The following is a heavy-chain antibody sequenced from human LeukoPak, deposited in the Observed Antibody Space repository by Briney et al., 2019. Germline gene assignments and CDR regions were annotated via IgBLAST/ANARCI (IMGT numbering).Heavy chain of an antibody. CDR2: ISSFSTYL. J-gene: IGHJ4*02. CDR1: GFTFSSYS. D-gene: IGHD4-17*01. Sequence: GGSLRLSCAASGFTFSSYSMNWVRQAPGKGLEWVSSISSFSTYLYYADSVKGRFTISRDNAENSFYLQMNSLRAEDTAVYYCARSRTTVTKDPLEYWGQGTLVTVSS. CDR3: ARSRTTVTKDPLEY. V-gene: IGHV3-21*01.